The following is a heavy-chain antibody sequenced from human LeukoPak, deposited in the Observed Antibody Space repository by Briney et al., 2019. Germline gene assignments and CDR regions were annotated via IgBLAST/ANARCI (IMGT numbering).Heavy chain of an antibody. Sequence: GGSLRLSCAASGFTFSSYAMHWVRQAPGKGLEWVAVISYDGSNKYYADSVKGRFTISRDNSKNTLYLQMNSLRAEDTAVYYCARDHPYYYDSSGYSYYYYYYMDVCGKGTTVTVSS. CDR2: ISYDGSNK. V-gene: IGHV3-30*04. D-gene: IGHD3-22*01. CDR3: ARDHPYYYDSSGYSYYYYYYMDV. CDR1: GFTFSSYA. J-gene: IGHJ6*03.